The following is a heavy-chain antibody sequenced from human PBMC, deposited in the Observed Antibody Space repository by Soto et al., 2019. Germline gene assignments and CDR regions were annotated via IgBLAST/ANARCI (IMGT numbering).Heavy chain of an antibody. Sequence: PGGSLRLSCAASGFTFSSYAMHWVRQAPGKGLEWVAVISYDGSSKYYADSVKGRFTISRDNSKNTPYLQMNSLRAEDTAVYYCARDQISGGSYYRGYFDYWGQGTLVTVSS. J-gene: IGHJ4*02. CDR2: ISYDGSSK. D-gene: IGHD1-26*01. CDR1: GFTFSSYA. CDR3: ARDQISGGSYYRGYFDY. V-gene: IGHV3-30-3*01.